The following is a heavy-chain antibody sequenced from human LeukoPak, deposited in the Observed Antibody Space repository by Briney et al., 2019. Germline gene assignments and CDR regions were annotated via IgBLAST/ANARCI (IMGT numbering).Heavy chain of an antibody. D-gene: IGHD6-19*01. CDR3: AKGIAVASYYFDY. CDR2: ISGSGGST. Sequence: GGSPRLSCAASGFTFSSYAMGWVRQAPGKGLEWVSDISGSGGSTYYADSVKGRFTISKDNSKNTLYLQMNSLRAEDTAVYYCAKGIAVASYYFDYWGQGTLVTVSS. CDR1: GFTFSSYA. V-gene: IGHV3-23*01. J-gene: IGHJ4*02.